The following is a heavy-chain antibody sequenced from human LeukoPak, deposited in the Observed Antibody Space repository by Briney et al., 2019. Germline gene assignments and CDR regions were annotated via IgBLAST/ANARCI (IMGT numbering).Heavy chain of an antibody. Sequence: SETLSLTCTVSGGSISSSSYYWGWVRQPPGKGLEWIGSIYYSGSTYYNPSLKSRVTISVDTSKNQFSLKLSSVTAADTAVYYCARAEGGKTYYYDSSGYSSAFDIWGQGTMVTVSS. V-gene: IGHV4-39*07. CDR3: ARAEGGKTYYYDSSGYSSAFDI. CDR1: GGSISSSSYY. J-gene: IGHJ3*02. CDR2: IYYSGST. D-gene: IGHD3-22*01.